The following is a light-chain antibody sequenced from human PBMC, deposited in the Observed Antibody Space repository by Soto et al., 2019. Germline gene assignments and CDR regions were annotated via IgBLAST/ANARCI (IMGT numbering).Light chain of an antibody. J-gene: IGLJ1*01. Sequence: QSALTQPASVSGSPGQSITISCTGTSSDVGGYDYVSWYQQHPDKAPKLMIYDVSNRPSGVSDRFSGSKSGNTASLTISGLLAEDEGDYYCSSFTRINTYVFGTGTKVTVL. V-gene: IGLV2-14*03. CDR1: SSDVGGYDY. CDR2: DVS. CDR3: SSFTRINTYV.